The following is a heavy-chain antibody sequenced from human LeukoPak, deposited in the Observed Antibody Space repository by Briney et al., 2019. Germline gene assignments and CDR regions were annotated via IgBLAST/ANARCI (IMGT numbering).Heavy chain of an antibody. D-gene: IGHD5-24*01. CDR2: IYYSGST. V-gene: IGHV4-59*12. CDR3: ARERWLQFDYYYYGMDV. Sequence: SETLSLTCTVSGGSISSYYWSWIRQPPGKGLEWIGYIYYSGSTNYNPSLKSRVTISVDTSKNQFSLKLSSVTAADTAVYYCARERWLQFDYYYYGMDVWGQGTTVTVSS. J-gene: IGHJ6*02. CDR1: GGSISSYY.